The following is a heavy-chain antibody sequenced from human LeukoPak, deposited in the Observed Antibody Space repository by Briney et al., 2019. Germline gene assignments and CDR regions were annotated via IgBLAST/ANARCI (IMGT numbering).Heavy chain of an antibody. CDR1: GFIFRDYW. Sequence: PGGSLRLSCAASGFIFRDYWMLWVRQAPGKGLSWVSRIDRDGFPTIYADSVKGRFTVSRNNARNTLYLQVNNLRDDDSAVYYCAASRWSGALDFWGKGSLVTVSS. CDR3: AASRWSGALDF. V-gene: IGHV3-74*01. CDR2: IDRDGFPT. D-gene: IGHD3-3*01. J-gene: IGHJ4*02.